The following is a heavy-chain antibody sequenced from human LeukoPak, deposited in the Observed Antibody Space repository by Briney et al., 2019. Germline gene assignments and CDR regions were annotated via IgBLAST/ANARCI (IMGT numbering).Heavy chain of an antibody. CDR1: GFTFSTYN. CDR2: ISSTRSTV. D-gene: IGHD3-10*01. V-gene: IGHV3-48*01. Sequence: GGSLRLSCAASGFTFSTYNMNWVRQAPGKGLEWVSYISSTRSTVSYADSVKGRFTISRDNAKNSLFLQMNSLRAEDTAVYYCARAKYGSGYVFDYWGQGTLVTVSS. CDR3: ARAKYGSGYVFDY. J-gene: IGHJ4*02.